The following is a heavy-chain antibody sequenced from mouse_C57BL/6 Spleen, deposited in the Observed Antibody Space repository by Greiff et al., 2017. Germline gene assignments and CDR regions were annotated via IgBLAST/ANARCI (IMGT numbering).Heavy chain of an antibody. CDR3: ARYDYDWYFDV. CDR1: GYTFTSYW. CDR2: INPSNGGT. V-gene: IGHV1-53*01. J-gene: IGHJ1*03. Sequence: QVQLKEPGTELVKPGASVKLSCKASGYTFTSYWMHWVKQRPGQGLEWIGNINPSNGGTNYNEKFKSKATLTVDKSSSTAYMQLSSLTSEDSAVYYCARYDYDWYFDVWGTGTTVTVSS. D-gene: IGHD2-4*01.